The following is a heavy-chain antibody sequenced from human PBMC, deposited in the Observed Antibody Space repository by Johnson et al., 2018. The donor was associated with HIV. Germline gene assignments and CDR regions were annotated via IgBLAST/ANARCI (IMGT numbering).Heavy chain of an antibody. CDR3: AKGVRGSSCYDAFDI. J-gene: IGHJ3*02. CDR1: GFTFSSYG. CDR2: ITVSGDNT. Sequence: VQLVESGGGLVQPGGSLRLSCAASGFTFSSYGIHWVRQAPGKGLEWVSAITVSGDNTYYADSVKGRFTISRDNSKNTRYLQMSSLRADYTAVYYCAKGVRGSSCYDAFDIWGQGTMVTVS. D-gene: IGHD6-6*01. V-gene: IGHV3-23*04.